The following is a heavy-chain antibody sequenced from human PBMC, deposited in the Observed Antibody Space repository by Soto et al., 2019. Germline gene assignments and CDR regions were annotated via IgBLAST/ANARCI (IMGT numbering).Heavy chain of an antibody. CDR1: GGSMNNYY. CDR2: IYSSGGT. Sequence: QVHLQEAGPGLVKPSETLSLSCSVSGGSMNNYYWTWIRLPAGKGLEWIGRIYSSGGTHYNPSLKSRVTITLDTSKNQFSLRLNSVTAADTAVYYCARGQRFSDWFDPWGQGILDTVSS. CDR3: ARGQRFSDWFDP. D-gene: IGHD3-3*01. J-gene: IGHJ5*02. V-gene: IGHV4-4*07.